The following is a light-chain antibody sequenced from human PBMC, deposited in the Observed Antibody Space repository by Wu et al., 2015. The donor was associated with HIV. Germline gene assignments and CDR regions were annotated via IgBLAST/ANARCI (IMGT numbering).Light chain of an antibody. V-gene: IGKV3-15*01. J-gene: IGKJ4*01. CDR3: QQYSDWPPLT. Sequence: EIVMTQSPATLSVSPGERATLSCRASQSIGNNLAWYQQKPGQSPRLLIYGASTRATGIPARFSGSGSETEFTLTISSLQSEDFAVYYCQQYSDWPPLTFGGGTEVEMK. CDR2: GAS. CDR1: QSIGNN.